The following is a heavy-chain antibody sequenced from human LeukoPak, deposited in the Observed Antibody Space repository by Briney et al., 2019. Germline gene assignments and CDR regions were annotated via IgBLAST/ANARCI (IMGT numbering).Heavy chain of an antibody. Sequence: PSVKVSCTASGYTFTSYGISWVRQAPGQGLEWMGSISAYNGNTNYAQRLQGRVTMTTDTSTSTAYMELRSLRSDDTAVYYYAGVPIYYDILTGYYDNWGQGALVTASS. CDR2: ISAYNGNT. D-gene: IGHD3-9*01. J-gene: IGHJ4*02. CDR3: AGVPIYYDILTGYYDN. CDR1: GYTFTSYG. V-gene: IGHV1-18*01.